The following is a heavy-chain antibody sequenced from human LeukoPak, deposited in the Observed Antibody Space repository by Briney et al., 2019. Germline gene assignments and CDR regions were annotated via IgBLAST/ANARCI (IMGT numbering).Heavy chain of an antibody. CDR3: AKDWANGDYIDH. CDR1: GFTFSDYG. D-gene: IGHD2-8*01. J-gene: IGHJ4*02. V-gene: IGHV3-30*18. Sequence: GRSLRLSCAASGFTFSDYGMHWVRQAPGKGLEWVAVVSYDGSNEKYADPVKGRFTISRDNSKNTLSLQMNSLRADDTAVYYCAKDWANGDYIDHWGQGTLVTVSS. CDR2: VSYDGSNE.